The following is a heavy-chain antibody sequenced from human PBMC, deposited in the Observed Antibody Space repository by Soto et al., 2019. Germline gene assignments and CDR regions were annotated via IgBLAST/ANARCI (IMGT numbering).Heavy chain of an antibody. CDR1: GGTFSSYA. V-gene: IGHV1-69*13. Sequence: SVKVSCKSSGGTFSSYAISWVRQAPGQGLEWMGGIIPIFGTANYAQKFQGRVTITADESTSTAYMELSSLRSEDTAVYYCASPVPHYYDSSGYPRGYYYYGMDVWGQGTTVTVSS. CDR2: IIPIFGTA. D-gene: IGHD3-22*01. J-gene: IGHJ6*02. CDR3: ASPVPHYYDSSGYPRGYYYYGMDV.